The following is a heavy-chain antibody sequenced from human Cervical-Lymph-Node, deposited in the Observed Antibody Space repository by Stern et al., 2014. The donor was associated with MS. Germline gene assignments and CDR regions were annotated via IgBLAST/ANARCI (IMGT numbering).Heavy chain of an antibody. CDR3: ARGAMTQDYYSGLDV. J-gene: IGHJ6*02. Sequence: EVQLVETGGGLVQPGGSLRLSCAASGFTFNNFWMHWVRQTPGKGLVWVSRIKMDGSSMGTAGSVRGRFTMSRDNAKNTLYLQMDSLKVEDTAVYYCARGAMTQDYYSGLDVWGQGTVVTVSS. CDR2: IKMDGSSM. V-gene: IGHV3-74*01. CDR1: GFTFNNFW.